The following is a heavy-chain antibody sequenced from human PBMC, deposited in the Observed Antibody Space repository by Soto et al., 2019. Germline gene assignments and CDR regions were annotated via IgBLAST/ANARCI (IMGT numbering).Heavy chain of an antibody. V-gene: IGHV1-69*13. J-gene: IGHJ6*02. D-gene: IGHD5-18*01. Sequence: GASVKVSCKASGGTFSSYAISWVRQAPGQGLEWMGGIIPIFGTANYAQKFQGRVTITADESTSTAYMELSSLRSEDTAVYYCARVGSGTNTAMDLYYYYHGMDVWGQGTTVTVSS. CDR2: IIPIFGTA. CDR1: GGTFSSYA. CDR3: ARVGSGTNTAMDLYYYYHGMDV.